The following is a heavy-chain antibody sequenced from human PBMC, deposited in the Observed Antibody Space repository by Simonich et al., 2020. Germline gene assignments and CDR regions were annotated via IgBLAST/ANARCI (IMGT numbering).Heavy chain of an antibody. CDR2: FYHSRST. V-gene: IGHV4-38-2*01. CDR3: ARVGYSNYYYYGMDV. Sequence: QVQLQESGPGLVKPSETLSLTCAVSGYSISSGYYWGWIRQPPGKGLEWIGSFYHSRSTTYTPSLKSRVTISVDTAKNQFSLKLSSVTAADTAVYYCARVGYSNYYYYGMDVWGQGTTVTVSS. J-gene: IGHJ6*02. D-gene: IGHD6-13*01. CDR1: GYSISSGYY.